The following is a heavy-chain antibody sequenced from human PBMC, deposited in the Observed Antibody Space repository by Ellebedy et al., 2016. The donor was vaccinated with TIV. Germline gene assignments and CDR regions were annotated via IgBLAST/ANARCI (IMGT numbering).Heavy chain of an antibody. J-gene: IGHJ4*02. CDR2: IYPGDSEI. V-gene: IGHV5-51*01. CDR1: GYSFITYW. Sequence: GESLKISCKGSGYSFITYWIGWVRQMPGTGLEWMGIIYPGDSEIKYSPSFQGQVTISVDKSITTAYLQWSSLKASDTAIYYCARHMNTAMTNDHWGQGTLVTVSS. CDR3: ARHMNTAMTNDH. D-gene: IGHD5-18*01.